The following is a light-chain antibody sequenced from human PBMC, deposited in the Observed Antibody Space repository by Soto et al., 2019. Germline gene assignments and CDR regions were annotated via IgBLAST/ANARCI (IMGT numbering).Light chain of an antibody. Sequence: DIQMTQSPSTLSASVGDRVTITCRASQSISSWLAWYQQKPGKAPMLLIYKASSLESGVPPRFSGSGSGTEFTLTISSLQPDDFATYYCQQYDSYSGLTFGGGTKVEIK. CDR2: KAS. CDR1: QSISSW. J-gene: IGKJ4*01. CDR3: QQYDSYSGLT. V-gene: IGKV1-5*03.